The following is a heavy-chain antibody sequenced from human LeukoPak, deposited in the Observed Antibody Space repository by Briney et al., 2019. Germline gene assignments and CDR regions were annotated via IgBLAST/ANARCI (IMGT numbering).Heavy chain of an antibody. Sequence: ASVKVSCKASGGTFTSYGISWVRQAPGQGLEWMGWISAYNGNTNYAQKLQGRVTMTTDTSTSTAYMELRSLRSDDTAVYYCARSGRTYYYDDYYMDVWGKGTTVTVSS. CDR1: GGTFTSYG. D-gene: IGHD3-22*01. J-gene: IGHJ6*03. CDR2: ISAYNGNT. CDR3: ARSGRTYYYDDYYMDV. V-gene: IGHV1-18*01.